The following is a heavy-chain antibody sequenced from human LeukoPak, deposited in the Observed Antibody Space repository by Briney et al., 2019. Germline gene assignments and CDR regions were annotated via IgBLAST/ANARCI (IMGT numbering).Heavy chain of an antibody. CDR1: GGSFSGYY. CDR2: INHSGST. D-gene: IGHD1-20*01. V-gene: IGHV4-34*01. CDR3: ASGSITGTTGFDY. Sequence: SETLSLTCAVYGGSFSGYYWSWIRQPPGKGLEWIGEINHSGSTNYNPSLKSRVTISVDTSKNQLSLKLSSVTAADTAVYYCASGSITGTTGFDYWGQGTLVTVSS. J-gene: IGHJ4*02.